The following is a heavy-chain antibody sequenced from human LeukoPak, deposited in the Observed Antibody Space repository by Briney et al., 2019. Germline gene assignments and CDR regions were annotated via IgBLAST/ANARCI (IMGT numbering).Heavy chain of an antibody. CDR3: ARGVVTAIPFDY. CDR2: FDYSGST. J-gene: IGHJ4*02. Sequence: SETLSLTCSVSGGSISTYYWSWIRQPPGKGLEWIGYFDYSGSTNYNPSLKSRVTISVDTSNNQFSLKLSSVTAADTAVYYCARGVVTAIPFDYWGQGTLVTVSS. D-gene: IGHD2-21*02. CDR1: GGSISTYY. V-gene: IGHV4-59*01.